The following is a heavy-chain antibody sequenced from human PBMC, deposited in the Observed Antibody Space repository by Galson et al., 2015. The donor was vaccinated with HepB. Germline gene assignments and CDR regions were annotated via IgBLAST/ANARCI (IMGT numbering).Heavy chain of an antibody. CDR2: INANNGHI. CDR3: ARDIAYEIDY. CDR1: GYTFSNYG. Sequence: SVKVSCKASGYTFSNYGISWVRQAPGQGLEWVGWINANNGHINYAQKLLGRVTTTIDTSTSTAYMELRSLRSDDTAVYYCARDIAYEIDYWGQGTLVTVSS. J-gene: IGHJ4*02. V-gene: IGHV1-18*01. D-gene: IGHD3-22*01.